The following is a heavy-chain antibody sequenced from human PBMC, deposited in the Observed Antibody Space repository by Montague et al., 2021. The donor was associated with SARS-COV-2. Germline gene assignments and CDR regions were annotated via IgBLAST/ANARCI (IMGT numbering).Heavy chain of an antibody. CDR2: IISSSSYI. J-gene: IGHJ6*02. D-gene: IGHD6-13*01. CDR1: GFTFSSYS. CDR3: ARDQQLVLGYYYGMDV. Sequence: SLRLSCAASGFTFSSYSMNWVRQAPGKGLEWVSSIISSSSYIYYADSVKGRFTISRDNAKNSLYLQINSLRAEDTAVYYCARDQQLVLGYYYGMDVWGQGTTVTVSS. V-gene: IGHV3-21*01.